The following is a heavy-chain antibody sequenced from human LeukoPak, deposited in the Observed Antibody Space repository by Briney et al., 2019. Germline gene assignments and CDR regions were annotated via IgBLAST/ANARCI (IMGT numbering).Heavy chain of an antibody. CDR2: IYYSGST. J-gene: IGHJ6*04. Sequence: SETLSLTCTVSGGSISGYYWSWIRQPPGKGLEWIGYIYYSGSTNYNPSLKGRVTISVDTSKNQFSLKLSSVTAADTAVYYCAREVYSSSWYVMDVWGKGTTVTVSS. D-gene: IGHD6-13*01. CDR1: GGSISGYY. CDR3: AREVYSSSWYVMDV. V-gene: IGHV4-59*01.